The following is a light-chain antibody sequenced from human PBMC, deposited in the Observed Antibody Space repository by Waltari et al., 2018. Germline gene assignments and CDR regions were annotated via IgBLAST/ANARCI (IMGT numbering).Light chain of an antibody. CDR2: DAS. CDR3: HQSKSLPYT. Sequence: DIQMTQSPSSLSASVGDRVTITCQASEDIKNYLNWYQQKPGRAPILLIYDASSLETWVPRRFSAGGYGTDFTLTISSLQAEDIGTYCCHQSKSLPYTLGQG. J-gene: IGKJ2*01. V-gene: IGKV1-33*01. CDR1: EDIKNY.